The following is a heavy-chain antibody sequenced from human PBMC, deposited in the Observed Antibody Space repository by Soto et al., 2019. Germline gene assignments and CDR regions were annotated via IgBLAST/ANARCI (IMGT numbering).Heavy chain of an antibody. Sequence: SETLSLTCAVYGGSFSDYYWSWIRQPPGKGLEWIGEINHSGSTNYNPSLKSRVTISIDTSKNQFSLKLSSVTAADTAVYYCARDGIIMVRKAYYGLDVWGQGTTVTVS. V-gene: IGHV4-34*01. D-gene: IGHD3-10*01. J-gene: IGHJ6*02. CDR2: INHSGST. CDR1: GGSFSDYY. CDR3: ARDGIIMVRKAYYGLDV.